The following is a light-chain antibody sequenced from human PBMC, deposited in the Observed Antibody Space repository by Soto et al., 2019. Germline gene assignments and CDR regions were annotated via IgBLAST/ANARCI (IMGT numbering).Light chain of an antibody. CDR3: QSSNNYPGR. Sequence: DIQMTQSPSTLSASVGDRVTITCRASQYIHNYLAWYQQKPGEAPKLLIYEAANLESGVPSRFSGSGTGTEFLLPFAGWQLIDFEINSCQSSNNYPGRFGRGTRVE. CDR2: EAA. J-gene: IGKJ1*01. V-gene: IGKV1-5*03. CDR1: QYIHNY.